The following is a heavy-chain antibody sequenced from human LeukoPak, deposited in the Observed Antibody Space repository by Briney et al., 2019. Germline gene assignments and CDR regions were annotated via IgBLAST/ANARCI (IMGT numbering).Heavy chain of an antibody. J-gene: IGHJ4*02. V-gene: IGHV3-53*01. CDR1: GLNVSSNY. CDR3: ARDTSDSSGYSFHY. D-gene: IGHD3-22*01. Sequence: GGSLRLSCAASGLNVSSNYMSWVRQAPGKGLEWVSVIYSGGSTYYADSVKGRFTISRDNSKNTLNLQMNSLRAEDTAVYYCARDTSDSSGYSFHYWGQGTLVTVSS. CDR2: IYSGGST.